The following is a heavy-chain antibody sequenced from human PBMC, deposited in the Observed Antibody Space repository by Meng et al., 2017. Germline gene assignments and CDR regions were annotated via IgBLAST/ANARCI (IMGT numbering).Heavy chain of an antibody. J-gene: IGHJ4*02. Sequence: QGHRQQWGAGLLKPSEALSLACAVYGGSFSGYYWSWIRQPPGKGLEWIGEINHSGSTNYNPSLKSRVTISVDTSKNQFSLKLSSVTAADTAVYYCAYATTVSNWGQGTLVTVSS. CDR3: AYATTVSN. CDR1: GGSFSGYY. CDR2: INHSGST. D-gene: IGHD4-11*01. V-gene: IGHV4-34*01.